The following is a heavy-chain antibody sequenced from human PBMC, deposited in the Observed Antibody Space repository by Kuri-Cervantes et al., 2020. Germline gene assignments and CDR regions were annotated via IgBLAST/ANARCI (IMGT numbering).Heavy chain of an antibody. D-gene: IGHD2-2*01. CDR3: ARGVVPAAIWMDWFDP. V-gene: IGHV3-7*01. CDR1: SSSSYY. Sequence: SSSSYYWGWIRQPPGKGLEWVANIKQDGSEKYYVDSVKGRFTISRDNAKNSLYLQMNSLRAEDTAVYYCARGVVPAAIWMDWFDPWGQGTLVTVSS. CDR2: IKQDGSEK. J-gene: IGHJ5*02.